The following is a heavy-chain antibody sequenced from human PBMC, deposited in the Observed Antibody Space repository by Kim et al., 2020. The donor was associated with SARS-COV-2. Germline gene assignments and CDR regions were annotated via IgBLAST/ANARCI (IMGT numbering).Heavy chain of an antibody. CDR1: GFTLSDHF. J-gene: IGHJ4*02. CDR3: VRPYCSDHRCDSGDSGDY. D-gene: IGHD2-15*01. Sequence: GGSLRLSCTASGFTLSDHFMDWVRQTPGKRLEWVGRSRNKASGYTVEYATSVKGRFTISRDDSKNSLHLQMNSLKTEDTAVYYCVRPYCSDHRCDSGDSGDYWGQGTLVTVSS. CDR2: SRNKASGYTV. V-gene: IGHV3-72*01.